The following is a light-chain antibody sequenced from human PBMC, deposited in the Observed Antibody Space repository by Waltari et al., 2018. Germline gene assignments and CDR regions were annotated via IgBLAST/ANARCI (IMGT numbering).Light chain of an antibody. CDR2: DAS. Sequence: DIQMTQSPSSLSASVGARVTITCQASQNISNYLNWYQQKPGKAPKLLNYDASTLEPGVPSSVSGSGSGTDFILTISSLQPEDFATYYCQQHDDAPSTFGQGTRLDIK. CDR1: QNISNY. CDR3: QQHDDAPST. J-gene: IGKJ5*01. V-gene: IGKV1-33*01.